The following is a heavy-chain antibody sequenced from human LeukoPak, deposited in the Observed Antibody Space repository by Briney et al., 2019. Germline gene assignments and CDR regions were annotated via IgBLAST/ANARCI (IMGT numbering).Heavy chain of an antibody. D-gene: IGHD3-10*01. V-gene: IGHV1-2*02. CDR2: INPNSGGT. Sequence: ASVKVSCKASGYTFTSYYMHWVQQAPGQGLECVGWINPNSGGTNYAQKFQGRVTMTRDTSISTAYMELSRLRSDDTAVYYCARGGSGSYFSWLDPWGQGTLVTVSS. CDR1: GYTFTSYY. CDR3: ARGGSGSYFSWLDP. J-gene: IGHJ5*02.